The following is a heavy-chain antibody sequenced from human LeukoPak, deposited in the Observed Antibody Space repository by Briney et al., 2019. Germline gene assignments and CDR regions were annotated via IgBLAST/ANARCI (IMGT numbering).Heavy chain of an antibody. CDR2: INSDGSST. D-gene: IGHD6-6*01. CDR1: GFTFSSYW. V-gene: IGHV3-74*01. CDR3: AKVVIKGSQYSSSSGFDY. J-gene: IGHJ4*02. Sequence: PGGSLRLSCAASGFTFSSYWMHWVRQAPGKGLVWVSRINSDGSSTSYADSVKGRFTISRDNAKNTLYLQMNSLRAEDTAVYYCAKVVIKGSQYSSSSGFDYWGQGTLVTVSS.